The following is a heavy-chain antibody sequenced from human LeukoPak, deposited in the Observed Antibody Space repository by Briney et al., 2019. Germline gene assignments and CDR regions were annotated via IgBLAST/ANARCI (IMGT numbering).Heavy chain of an antibody. CDR1: GFTFSSYA. CDR2: ISGSGGST. J-gene: IGHJ4*02. V-gene: IGHV3-23*01. Sequence: GGSLRLSCAASGFTFSSYAMSWVRQAPGKGLEWVSAISGSGGSTYYADSVKGRFTISRDNSKNTLYLQMNSLRAEDTAVYYCAKESFYYDTTGYKAYYFDYWGQGTLVTVSS. D-gene: IGHD3-22*01. CDR3: AKESFYYDTTGYKAYYFDY.